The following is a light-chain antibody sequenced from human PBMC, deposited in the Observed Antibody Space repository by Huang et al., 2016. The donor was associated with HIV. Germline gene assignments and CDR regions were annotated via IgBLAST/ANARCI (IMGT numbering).Light chain of an antibody. Sequence: DIQMTQSPPSMSASVGDSVTITCRASQNITNYLNWYHQKPGKAPNLLIYTAPSLQSGVPSRFSGSGSGTDFALTINSLQPEDYTTYYCQQSYKTPLTFGGGTKVEIK. J-gene: IGKJ4*01. CDR3: QQSYKTPLT. V-gene: IGKV1-39*01. CDR1: QNITNY. CDR2: TAP.